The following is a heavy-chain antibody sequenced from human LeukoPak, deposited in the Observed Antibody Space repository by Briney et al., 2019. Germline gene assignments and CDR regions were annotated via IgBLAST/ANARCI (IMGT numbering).Heavy chain of an antibody. CDR3: AREGPYYYGSGSYYEY. Sequence: PGGSLRLSCAASGFTFSSYEMNWVRQAPGKGLEWVSYISSSGSTIYCADSVKGRFTISRDNAKNSLYLQMNSLRAEDTAVYYCAREGPYYYGSGSYYEYWGQGTLVTVSS. CDR2: ISSSGSTI. J-gene: IGHJ4*02. D-gene: IGHD3-10*01. CDR1: GFTFSSYE. V-gene: IGHV3-48*03.